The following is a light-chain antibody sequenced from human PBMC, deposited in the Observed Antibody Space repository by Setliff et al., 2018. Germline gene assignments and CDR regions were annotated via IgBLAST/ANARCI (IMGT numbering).Light chain of an antibody. CDR3: AAWDDSLNSYV. V-gene: IGLV1-44*01. J-gene: IGLJ1*01. Sequence: QSVLTQPPSASETPGQRVTISCSGSSSNIGSKTVSWYQQLPGTAPKLLIYSNDQRPSGVTDRFSGSKSGTSASLATSGPQSEDEADYYCAAWDDSLNSYVFGTGTKVTVL. CDR1: SSNIGSKT. CDR2: SND.